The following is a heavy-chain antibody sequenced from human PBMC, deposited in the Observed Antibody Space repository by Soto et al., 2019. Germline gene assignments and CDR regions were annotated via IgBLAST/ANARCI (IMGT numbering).Heavy chain of an antibody. CDR2: IYPSDSDT. Sequence: GESLKISCKGTGYIFTTNWIGWVRQMPGKGLEWMGIIYPSDSDTRYSPSFQGQVTISADKSISTAYLQWSSLKASDTAMYYCARKPGTAFDIWGQGTMVTVSS. CDR3: ARKPGTAFDI. CDR1: GYIFTTNW. J-gene: IGHJ3*02. D-gene: IGHD3-10*01. V-gene: IGHV5-51*01.